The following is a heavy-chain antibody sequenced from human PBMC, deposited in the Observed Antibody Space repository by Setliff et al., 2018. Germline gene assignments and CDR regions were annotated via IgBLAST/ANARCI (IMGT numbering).Heavy chain of an antibody. CDR3: ARLGGSSTTCYSSYFYYYGMDV. D-gene: IGHD2-2*02. J-gene: IGHJ6*02. Sequence: SETLSLTCTVPGGSISSSSYYWGWIRQPPGKGLEWIGSIYYSGSTYYNPSLKSRVTISVDTSKNQFSLNLSSVTAADTAVYYCARLGGSSTTCYSSYFYYYGMDVWGQGTTVTVSS. V-gene: IGHV4-39*01. CDR1: GGSISSSSYY. CDR2: IYYSGST.